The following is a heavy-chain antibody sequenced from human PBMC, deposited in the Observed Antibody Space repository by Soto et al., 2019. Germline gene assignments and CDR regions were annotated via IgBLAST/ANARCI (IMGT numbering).Heavy chain of an antibody. D-gene: IGHD6-6*01. J-gene: IGHJ6*02. Sequence: PSETLSLTCTVSGASISSFYCSWIRQPAGKGLEWIGRIYSSGSANFNPSLNSRVSMSVDTSKNQFSLRLNSVTAADTAMYYCVREEQLGPFYYYAMDVWGQVTKVTVSS. CDR1: GASISSFY. CDR2: IYSSGSA. CDR3: VREEQLGPFYYYAMDV. V-gene: IGHV4-4*07.